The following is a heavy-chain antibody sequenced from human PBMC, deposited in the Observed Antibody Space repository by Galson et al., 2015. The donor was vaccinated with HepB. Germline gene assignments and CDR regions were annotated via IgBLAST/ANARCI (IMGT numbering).Heavy chain of an antibody. CDR2: TYYRSKWYN. J-gene: IGHJ4*02. Sequence: CAISGDSVSSNSAAWNRIRQSPSRGLEWLGRTYYRSKWYNDYAVSVKSRITINPDTSKNQFSLQLNSVTPEDTAVYYCARAGVESIAVAGPGSWFPPFFDYWGQGTLVTVSS. CDR3: ARAGVESIAVAGPGSWFPPFFDY. V-gene: IGHV6-1*01. CDR1: GDSVSSNSAA. D-gene: IGHD6-19*01.